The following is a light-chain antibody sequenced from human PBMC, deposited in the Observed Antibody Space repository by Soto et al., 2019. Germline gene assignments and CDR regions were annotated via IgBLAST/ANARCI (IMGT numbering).Light chain of an antibody. CDR2: DVS. J-gene: IGKJ4*01. CDR3: QQYFSYPLT. V-gene: IGKV1-5*01. Sequence: DIQMTQSPSTLSASVGDRVIITCRASQSLGTWLAWYQQKPGTAPVLLIYDVSRLESGVPSRFSGRGSGTEFTLTISSLQPXDFATYYCQQYFSYPLTFGGGTKVDIK. CDR1: QSLGTW.